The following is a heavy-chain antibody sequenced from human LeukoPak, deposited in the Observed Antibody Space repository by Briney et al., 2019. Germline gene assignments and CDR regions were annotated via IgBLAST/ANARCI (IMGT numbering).Heavy chain of an antibody. Sequence: SETLSLTCAVYGGSFSGYYWSWIRQPPGKGLEWIGEINHSGSTNYNPSLKSRVTISVDTSKNQFSLKLSSVTAADTAVYHCACPSPNDAFDIWGQGTMVTVSS. CDR3: ACPSPNDAFDI. CDR1: GGSFSGYY. CDR2: INHSGST. J-gene: IGHJ3*02. V-gene: IGHV4-34*01. D-gene: IGHD6-6*01.